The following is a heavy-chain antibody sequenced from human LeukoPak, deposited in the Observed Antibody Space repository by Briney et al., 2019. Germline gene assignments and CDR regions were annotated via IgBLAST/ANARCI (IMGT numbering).Heavy chain of an antibody. CDR1: GGSISISNYY. D-gene: IGHD3-22*01. CDR2: IYYSGST. V-gene: IGHV4-39*07. J-gene: IGHJ3*02. CDR3: ARVGGVTMIVVLIGDGFDI. Sequence: SETLSLTCTVSGGSISISNYYWGWIRQPPGKGLEWIGSIYYSGSTYYNPSLKSRVTISVDTSKNQFSLKLSSVTAADTAVYYCARVGGVTMIVVLIGDGFDIWGQGTMVTVSS.